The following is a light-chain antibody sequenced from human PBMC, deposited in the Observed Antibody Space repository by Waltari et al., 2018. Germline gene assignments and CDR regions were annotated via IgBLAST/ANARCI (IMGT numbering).Light chain of an antibody. J-gene: IGKJ4*01. Sequence: VIWMTQSPSLLSASPGDRVTITCRMSQGISTYLAWYQQKPGRAPDLLIYGASILHSGVPSRFSGSGSGTDFTLTISSLQSEDVATYSCQESYKTPPTFGGGTKVEIK. V-gene: IGKV1D-8*03. CDR3: QESYKTPPT. CDR1: QGISTY. CDR2: GAS.